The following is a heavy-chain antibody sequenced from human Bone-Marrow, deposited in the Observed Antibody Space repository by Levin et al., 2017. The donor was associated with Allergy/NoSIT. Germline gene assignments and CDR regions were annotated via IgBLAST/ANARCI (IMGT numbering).Heavy chain of an antibody. V-gene: IGHV1-18*01. Sequence: ASVKVSCKASGYTFIHYDVIWVRQAPGQGLEWVGWISRNNGDRNYAQKFQGRVTMTTDTSTTTAYMKLRSLRSDDTAVYYCARENVNDGLDVWGQGTTVTVSS. J-gene: IGHJ6*02. CDR1: GYTFIHYD. CDR3: ARENVNDGLDV. CDR2: ISRNNGDR.